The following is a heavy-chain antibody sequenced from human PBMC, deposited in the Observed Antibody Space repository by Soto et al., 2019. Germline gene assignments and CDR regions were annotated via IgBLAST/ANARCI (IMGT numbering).Heavy chain of an antibody. Sequence: SETLSLTCTVSGGSISSYYWSWIRQPPGKGLEWIGYIYYSGSTNYNPSLKSRVTISVDTSKNQFSLKLSSVTAVDTAVYYCASSPCGGDCYSFVPGTYYYYGMDVWGQGTTVTVSS. CDR1: GGSISSYY. CDR3: ASSPCGGDCYSFVPGTYYYYGMDV. D-gene: IGHD2-21*02. CDR2: IYYSGST. V-gene: IGHV4-59*01. J-gene: IGHJ6*02.